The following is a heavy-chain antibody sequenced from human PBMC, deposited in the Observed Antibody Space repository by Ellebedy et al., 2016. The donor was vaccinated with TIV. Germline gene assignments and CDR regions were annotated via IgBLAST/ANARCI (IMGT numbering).Heavy chain of an antibody. CDR2: ISNRDRT. CDR3: ATFNQYYTYLGV. D-gene: IGHD1-14*01. V-gene: IGHV4-39*01. Sequence: SETLSLXXTVSGDPISSSSDYWVWIRQPPGKGPEWIGTISNRDRTDYNPSLKSRVFILVDASKNQFFLKLTSVTAADTAVYYCATFNQYYTYLGVWGKGTTVTVSS. CDR1: GDPISSSSDY. J-gene: IGHJ6*03.